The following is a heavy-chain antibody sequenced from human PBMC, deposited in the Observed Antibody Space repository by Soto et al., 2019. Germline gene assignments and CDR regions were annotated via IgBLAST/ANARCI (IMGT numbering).Heavy chain of an antibody. CDR3: ASWGYCSGGSCYYFDY. D-gene: IGHD2-15*01. CDR1: GGTFSSYA. V-gene: IGHV1-69*12. Sequence: QVQLVQSGAEVKKPGSSVKVSCKASGGTFSSYAISWVRQAPGQGLEWMGGIIPIFGTANYAQKFQGRVTITADESTSTAYMELSSLRSEDTAVYYCASWGYCSGGSCYYFDYWGQRTLVTVSS. J-gene: IGHJ4*02. CDR2: IIPIFGTA.